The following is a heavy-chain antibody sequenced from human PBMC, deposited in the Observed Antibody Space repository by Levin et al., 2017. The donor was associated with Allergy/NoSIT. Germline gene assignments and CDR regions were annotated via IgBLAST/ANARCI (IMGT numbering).Heavy chain of an antibody. CDR3: ARRVYDSGGFYCFDY. D-gene: IGHD3-22*01. CDR2: IYPGDSDT. Sequence: GESLKISCKGSGYTFTTYWIGWVRQMPGKGLEWMGIIYPGDSDTRYNPSFQGQVTFSADKSISTAYLQWSSLKASDTAIYYCARRVYDSGGFYCFDYWGQGTLVSVSS. J-gene: IGHJ4*02. V-gene: IGHV5-51*01. CDR1: GYTFTTYW.